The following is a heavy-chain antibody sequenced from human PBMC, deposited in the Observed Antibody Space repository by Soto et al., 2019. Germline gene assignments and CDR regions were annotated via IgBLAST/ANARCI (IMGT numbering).Heavy chain of an antibody. CDR1: GFTVSSNY. J-gene: IGHJ6*03. V-gene: IGHV3-66*01. CDR2: IYSGGST. D-gene: IGHD4-17*01. Sequence: GGSLRLSCAASGFTVSSNYMSWVRQAPGKGLEWVSVIYSGGSTYYADSVKGRFTISRDNSKNTLYLQMNSLRAEDTAVYYCARSTTVTTERYYYYYYMDVWGKGTTVTVSS. CDR3: ARSTTVTTERYYYYYYMDV.